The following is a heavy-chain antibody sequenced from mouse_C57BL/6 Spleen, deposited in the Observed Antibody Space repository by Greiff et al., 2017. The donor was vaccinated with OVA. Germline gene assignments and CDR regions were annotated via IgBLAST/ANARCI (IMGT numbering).Heavy chain of an antibody. Sequence: QVQLQQSGAELMKPGASVKLSCKATGYTFTGYWIEWVKQRPGHGLEWIGEILPGSGSTTYNEKFKGKATFTADTSSNTAYMQLSSLTTEDSAIYYCAREGGNYYFDYWGQGTTLTVSS. CDR3: AREGGNYYFDY. CDR2: ILPGSGST. D-gene: IGHD2-1*01. J-gene: IGHJ2*01. CDR1: GYTFTGYW. V-gene: IGHV1-9*01.